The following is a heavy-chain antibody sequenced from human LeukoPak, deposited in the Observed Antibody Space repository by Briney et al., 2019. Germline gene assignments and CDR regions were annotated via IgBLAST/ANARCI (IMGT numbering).Heavy chain of an antibody. V-gene: IGHV4-59*01. J-gene: IGHJ3*02. CDR1: GGSISSYY. CDR3: ARKYYYDSSGYVFDI. Sequence: SETLSLTCTVSGGSISSYYWSWIRQPPGKGLEWIGYIYYSGSTDYNPSLKSRVTISVDTSKNQFSLKLSSVTAADTAVYYCARKYYYDSSGYVFDIWGQGTMVTVSS. D-gene: IGHD3-22*01. CDR2: IYYSGST.